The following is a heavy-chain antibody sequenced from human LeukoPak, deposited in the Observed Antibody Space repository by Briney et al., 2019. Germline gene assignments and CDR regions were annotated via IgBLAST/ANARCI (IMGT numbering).Heavy chain of an antibody. D-gene: IGHD2-2*01. CDR1: GYTFTGYY. J-gene: IGHJ4*02. Sequence: ASVKVSCKASGYTFTGYYMHWVRQAPGQGLEWMGWINPNSGGTNYAQKFQGRVTMTRDTSISTAYMELSSLRSEDSAVYYCARSRCVGSTHCYYFDYWGQGTLVTVSS. V-gene: IGHV1-2*02. CDR2: INPNSGGT. CDR3: ARSRCVGSTHCYYFDY.